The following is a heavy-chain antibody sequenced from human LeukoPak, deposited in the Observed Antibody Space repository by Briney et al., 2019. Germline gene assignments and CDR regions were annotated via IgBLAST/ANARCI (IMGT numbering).Heavy chain of an antibody. Sequence: ASVKVSCKXSGYTFTSYDINWVRQATGQGLEWMGWMNPNSGNTGYAQKFQGRVTMTRNTSISTAYMELSSLRSEDTAVYYCARGGAVTTVVFYYYYMDVWGKGTTVTVSS. CDR3: ARGGAVTTVVFYYYYMDV. CDR2: MNPNSGNT. CDR1: GYTFTSYD. J-gene: IGHJ6*03. V-gene: IGHV1-8*01. D-gene: IGHD4-11*01.